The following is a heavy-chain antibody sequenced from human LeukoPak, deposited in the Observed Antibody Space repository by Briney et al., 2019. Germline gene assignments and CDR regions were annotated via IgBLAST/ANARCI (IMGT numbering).Heavy chain of an antibody. CDR3: ARTYYYDSSGYVDGNAFDI. Sequence: PSETLSLTCAVSGGSISSGGYSWSWIRQPPGKGLEWIGYIYHSGSTYYNPSLKSRVTISVDRSKNQFSLKLSSVTAADTAVYYCARTYYYDSSGYVDGNAFDIWGQGTMVTASS. D-gene: IGHD3-22*01. V-gene: IGHV4-30-2*01. CDR2: IYHSGST. CDR1: GGSISSGGYS. J-gene: IGHJ3*02.